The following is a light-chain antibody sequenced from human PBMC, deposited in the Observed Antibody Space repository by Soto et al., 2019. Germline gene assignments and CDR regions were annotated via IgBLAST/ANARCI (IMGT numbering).Light chain of an antibody. CDR2: GTS. J-gene: IGKJ5*01. CDR1: QNVNSN. CDR3: QQYDNKPPIT. V-gene: IGKV3D-15*01. Sequence: EVVMTQSPATLSVSPGERATLSCRASQNVNSNLAWYQQKPGQAPRLLIYGTSTRATGIPDRFSGSGSGTEFTLPISSLQSEDFAIYHCQQYDNKPPITFGQGTRLEIK.